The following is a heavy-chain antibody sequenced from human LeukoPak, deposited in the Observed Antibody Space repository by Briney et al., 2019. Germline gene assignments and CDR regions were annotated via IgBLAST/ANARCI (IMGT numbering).Heavy chain of an antibody. CDR1: GGSISDYY. V-gene: IGHV4-38-2*02. J-gene: IGHJ4*02. D-gene: IGHD3-10*01. CDR2: VYHSGST. CDR3: ARDQDYYGSGSYGPDY. Sequence: SETLSLTCTVSGGSISDYYWSWIRQPPGKGLEWIGSVYHSGSTFYNPSLKSRVTVLADPSKNQFSLKLTSVTAADTAVYYCARDQDYYGSGSYGPDYWGQGNLVTVSS.